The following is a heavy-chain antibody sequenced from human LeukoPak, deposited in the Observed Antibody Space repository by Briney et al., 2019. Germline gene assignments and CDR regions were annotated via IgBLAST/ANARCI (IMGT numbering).Heavy chain of an antibody. Sequence: ASVKVSCKTSGYAFTSYDINWVRQAPGQGLEWMGWMNPNTGHTGSAEQLQGRVTMTRNPSISTAYMELSSLKSEDTATYYCARGRTDCNNGVCYSNYYYMDVWGKGTTVTVSS. CDR3: ARGRTDCNNGVCYSNYYYMDV. CDR2: MNPNTGHT. D-gene: IGHD2-8*01. V-gene: IGHV1-8*01. J-gene: IGHJ6*03. CDR1: GYAFTSYD.